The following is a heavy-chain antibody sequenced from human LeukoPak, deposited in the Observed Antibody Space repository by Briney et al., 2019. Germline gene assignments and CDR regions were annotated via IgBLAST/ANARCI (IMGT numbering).Heavy chain of an antibody. J-gene: IGHJ4*02. V-gene: IGHV4-59*01. Sequence: SETLSLTCTVSGGSISGYYLNGIRQPPGKGLEWIGYIHYSGSTNYNPSLKSRVSISVDTSKNQFSLRLSSVTAADTAVYYCAREGMSVAAFDYWGQGALVTVSS. CDR3: AREGMSVAAFDY. CDR2: IHYSGST. CDR1: GGSISGYY. D-gene: IGHD6-19*01.